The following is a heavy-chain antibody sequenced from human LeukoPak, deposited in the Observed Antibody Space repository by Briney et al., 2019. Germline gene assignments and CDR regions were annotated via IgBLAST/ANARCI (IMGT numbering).Heavy chain of an antibody. CDR2: IYHSGST. CDR3: ARAGMVSDPLDYNYYMDV. D-gene: IGHD5-18*01. J-gene: IGHJ6*03. CDR1: GYSINSGYY. Sequence: SSETLSLTCTVSGYSINSGYYWGWIRQPPGKGLEWIGSIYHSGSTNYNPSLKSRVTISVDTSKNQFSLKLSSVTAADTAVYYCARAGMVSDPLDYNYYMDVWGKGTTVTVSS. V-gene: IGHV4-38-2*02.